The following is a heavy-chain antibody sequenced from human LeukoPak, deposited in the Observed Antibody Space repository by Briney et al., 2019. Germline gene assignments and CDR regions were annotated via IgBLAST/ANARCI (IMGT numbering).Heavy chain of an antibody. CDR3: ATYRQVLLPFES. D-gene: IGHD2-8*02. CDR1: GFTFSSYA. Sequence: GGSLRLSCAASGFTFSSYAMSWVRQAPGKGLEWVSAISGSGGSTYYADSVRGRFTISRDNSKSNLSVQMNSLRAEDTAIYYCATYRQVLLPFESWGQGTLVTVSS. J-gene: IGHJ4*02. V-gene: IGHV3-23*01. CDR2: ISGSGGST.